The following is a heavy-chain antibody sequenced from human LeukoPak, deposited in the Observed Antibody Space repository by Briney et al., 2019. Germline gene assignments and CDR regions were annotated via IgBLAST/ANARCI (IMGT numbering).Heavy chain of an antibody. CDR1: GGSFSGYY. V-gene: IGHV4-4*07. Sequence: SGTLSLTCAVYGGSFSGYYWSWIRQPAGKGLEWIGRISTSGSTNYNPSLRSRVTMSVDTSKNQFSLQLSSVTAADTAVYYCARDLAYDSSGYFADYWGQGTLVTVSS. CDR3: ARDLAYDSSGYFADY. J-gene: IGHJ4*02. CDR2: ISTSGST. D-gene: IGHD3-22*01.